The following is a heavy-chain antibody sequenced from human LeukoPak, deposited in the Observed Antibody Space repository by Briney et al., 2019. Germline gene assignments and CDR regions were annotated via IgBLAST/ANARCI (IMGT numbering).Heavy chain of an antibody. CDR1: GYTFTGYY. CDR3: ARAASLAAAGRGWFDP. Sequence: ASVKVSCKASGYTFTGYYMHWVRQAPGQGLEWMGWINTNTGNPTYAQGFTGRFVFSLDTSVSTAYLQISGLKAEDTAVYYCARAASLAAAGRGWFDPWGQGTLVTVSS. J-gene: IGHJ5*02. D-gene: IGHD6-13*01. CDR2: INTNTGNP. V-gene: IGHV7-4-1*02.